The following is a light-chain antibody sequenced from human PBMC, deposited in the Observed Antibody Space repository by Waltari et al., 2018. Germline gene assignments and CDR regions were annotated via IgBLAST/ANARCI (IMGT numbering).Light chain of an antibody. CDR1: QSISNY. V-gene: IGKV3-11*01. Sequence: DIVLTHSPATLSLSPGERATPPCRASQSISNYLAWYQQKPGQAPRLLIYDTSNRATGIPTRFSGSGFGTDFTLTISSLEPEDFAIYYCQQRRNWPLTFGGGTKVEIK. J-gene: IGKJ4*01. CDR3: QQRRNWPLT. CDR2: DTS.